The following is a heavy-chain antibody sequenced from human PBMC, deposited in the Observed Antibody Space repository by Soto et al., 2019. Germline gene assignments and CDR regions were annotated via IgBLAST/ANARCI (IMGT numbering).Heavy chain of an antibody. V-gene: IGHV4-59*01. Sequence: SSETLSLTCTVSGGSISSYYWSWIRQPPGKGLEWIGYIYYSGSTNYNLSLKSRVTISVDTSKNQFSLKLSSVTAADTAVYYCAREVVGATVGWFDPWGQGTLVTVSS. CDR1: GGSISSYY. CDR3: AREVVGATVGWFDP. CDR2: IYYSGST. D-gene: IGHD1-26*01. J-gene: IGHJ5*02.